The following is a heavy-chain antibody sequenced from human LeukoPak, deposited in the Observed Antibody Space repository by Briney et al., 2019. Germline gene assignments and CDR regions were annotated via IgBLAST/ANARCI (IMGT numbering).Heavy chain of an antibody. CDR1: GFTFSSYA. CDR2: ISYDGSNK. Sequence: GGSLRLSCAASGFTFSSYAMHWVRQAPGKGLEWVAVISYDGSNKYYADSVKGRFTISRDNSKNTLYLQMNSVRAEDTAVYYCARDPTAMDAHYFDYWGQGTLVTVSS. V-gene: IGHV3-30*04. D-gene: IGHD5-18*01. CDR3: ARDPTAMDAHYFDY. J-gene: IGHJ4*02.